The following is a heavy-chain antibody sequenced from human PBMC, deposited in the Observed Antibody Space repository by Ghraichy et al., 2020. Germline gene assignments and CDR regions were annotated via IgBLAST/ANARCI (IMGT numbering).Heavy chain of an antibody. J-gene: IGHJ4*02. D-gene: IGHD3-3*01. CDR3: AKALRFLEWLPDY. V-gene: IGHV3-9*01. CDR2: ISWNSGSI. CDR1: GFTFDDYA. Sequence: GGSLRLSCVASGFTFDDYAMHWVRQAPGKGLEWVSGISWNSGSIGYADSVKGRFTISRDNAKNSLYLQMNSLRAEDTALYYCAKALRFLEWLPDYWGQGTLVTVSS.